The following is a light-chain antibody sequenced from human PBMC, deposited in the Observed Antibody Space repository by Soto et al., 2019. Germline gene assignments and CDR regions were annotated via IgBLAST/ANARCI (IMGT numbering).Light chain of an antibody. CDR3: HQYAKSPYT. V-gene: IGKV3-20*01. J-gene: IGKJ2*01. Sequence: EIVLTQSPGTLSLSPGERATLSCRASQSVSTNYLAWYQHQPGQTPRLLIYAASSRATRIPERFSGSGSGTDFRLTINRLEPEDFAMYYCHQYAKSPYTFGQGTNLEIK. CDR2: AAS. CDR1: QSVSTNY.